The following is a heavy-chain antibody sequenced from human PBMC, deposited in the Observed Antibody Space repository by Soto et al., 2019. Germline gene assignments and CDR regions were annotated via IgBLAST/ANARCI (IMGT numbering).Heavy chain of an antibody. D-gene: IGHD1-1*01. CDR2: IDPSDSYT. V-gene: IGHV5-10-1*01. J-gene: IGHJ6*02. Sequence: PGESLKISCKGSGYSFPSYWISWVRQMPGKGLEWMGRIDPSDSYTNYSPSFQGHVTISADKSISTAYLQWSSLKASDTAMYYCARRPYNWNDRYYYGMDVWGQGTTVTVSS. CDR3: ARRPYNWNDRYYYGMDV. CDR1: GYSFPSYW.